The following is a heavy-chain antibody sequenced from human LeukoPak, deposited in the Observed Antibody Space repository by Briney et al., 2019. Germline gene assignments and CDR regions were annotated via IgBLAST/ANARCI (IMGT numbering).Heavy chain of an antibody. CDR3: ARVKVVRSGPAPPYFDY. J-gene: IGHJ4*02. D-gene: IGHD2-15*01. V-gene: IGHV4-59*01. CDR2: IYYSGST. Sequence: PSETLSLTCTVSAVSINSYYWSWIRQSPGKELEWIGYIYYSGSTNYNPSLKSRVTISIDTSKNQFSLKLSSVTAADTAVYYCARVKVVRSGPAPPYFDYWGQGTLVTVSS. CDR1: AVSINSYY.